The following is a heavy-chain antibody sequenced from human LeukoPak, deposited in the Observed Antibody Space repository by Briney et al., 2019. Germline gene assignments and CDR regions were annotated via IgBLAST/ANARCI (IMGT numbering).Heavy chain of an antibody. CDR2: IYYSGNT. V-gene: IGHV4-39*07. D-gene: IGHD3-9*01. J-gene: IGHJ3*02. Sequence: SETLSLTCTVSGGSISSSSYYWGWIRQPPGKGLEWIGSIYYSGNTYYNPSLKSRVTISVDTSKNQFSLKLRSVTAADTAVYYCARDQSSVLRYFDWLTGNAFDIWGQGTMVTVSS. CDR1: GGSISSSSYY. CDR3: ARDQSSVLRYFDWLTGNAFDI.